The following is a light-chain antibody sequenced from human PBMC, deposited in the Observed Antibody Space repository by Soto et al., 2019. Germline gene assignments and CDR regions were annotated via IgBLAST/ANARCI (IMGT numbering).Light chain of an antibody. J-gene: IGLJ1*01. CDR3: SSYAGSNNYV. CDR2: EVS. V-gene: IGLV2-8*01. Sequence: HSALTQPPSASGSPGQSVTISCTGTSSDVGGYNYVSWYQQHPGKAPKLMIYEVSKRPSGVPDRFSGSKSGNTASLTVSGLQAEDEADYYCSSYAGSNNYVFGTGTKVTFL. CDR1: SSDVGGYNY.